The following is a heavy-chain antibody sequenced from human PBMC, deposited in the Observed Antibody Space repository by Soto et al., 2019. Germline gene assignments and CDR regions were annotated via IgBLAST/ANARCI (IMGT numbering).Heavy chain of an antibody. CDR1: GFTFSSHA. D-gene: IGHD6-6*01. J-gene: IGHJ4*02. Sequence: EVQLLESGGGLVQPGGSLRLSCAASGFTFSSHAMSWVRQAPGKGLEWVSAISGSGGSTYYADSVKGRFTVSRDNSKNTRYLQMDSLRAEDTAVYYCAKDRQLVFPEYFDYWGQGTLVTVSS. V-gene: IGHV3-23*01. CDR3: AKDRQLVFPEYFDY. CDR2: ISGSGGST.